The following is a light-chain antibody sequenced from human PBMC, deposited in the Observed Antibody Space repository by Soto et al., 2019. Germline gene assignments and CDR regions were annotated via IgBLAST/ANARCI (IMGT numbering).Light chain of an antibody. J-gene: IGLJ1*01. CDR3: SSYTSSTLVYV. Sequence: QSALTQPRSVSGSPGQSVTISCTGSSSDVGGYNYVSWYQQHPGKAPKLMIYEVSNRPSGVSNRFSGSKSGNTASLTISGLQAEDEADYYCSSYTSSTLVYVFGTGTKLTVL. V-gene: IGLV2-14*01. CDR2: EVS. CDR1: SSDVGGYNY.